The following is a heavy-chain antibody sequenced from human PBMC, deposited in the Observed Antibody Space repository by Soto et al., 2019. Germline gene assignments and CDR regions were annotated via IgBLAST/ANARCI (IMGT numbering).Heavy chain of an antibody. CDR2: ISYDGSNK. CDR1: GFTFSSYG. D-gene: IGHD3-3*01. Sequence: GGSLRLSCAASGFTFSSYGMHWVRHAPGKGLEWVAVISYDGSNKYYADSVKGRFTISRDNSKNTLYLQMNSLRAEDTAVYYCAKDGARWYYDFWSGYFRYGMDVWGQGTTVTVSS. J-gene: IGHJ6*02. CDR3: AKDGARWYYDFWSGYFRYGMDV. V-gene: IGHV3-30*18.